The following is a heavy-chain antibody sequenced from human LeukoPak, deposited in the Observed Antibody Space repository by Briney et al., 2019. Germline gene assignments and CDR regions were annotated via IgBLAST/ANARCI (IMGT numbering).Heavy chain of an antibody. J-gene: IGHJ6*02. V-gene: IGHV1-2*02. CDR1: GYTFSGYY. CDR2: INPNSGGT. D-gene: IGHD6-13*01. CDR3: ARGTDSSAWYGLDYYGMDV. Sequence: GSVKVSCKASGYTFSGYYMHWVRQAPGQGLEWMGWINPNSGGTNYAQKFPGRVTMTRDTSISTAYMDLSRLRSDDTAVYYCARGTDSSAWYGLDYYGMDVWGQGTTVTVSS.